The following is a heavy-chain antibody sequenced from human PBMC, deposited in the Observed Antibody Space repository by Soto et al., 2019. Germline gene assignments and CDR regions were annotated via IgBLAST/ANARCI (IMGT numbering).Heavy chain of an antibody. Sequence: GGSLRLSCAASGFTFSSYGMHWVRQAPGKGLEWVAVIWYDGSNKYYADSVKGRFTISRDNSKNTLYLQMNSLRAEDTAVYYCARDACSGGSCHDYWGQGTLVTVSS. J-gene: IGHJ4*02. CDR3: ARDACSGGSCHDY. CDR2: IWYDGSNK. V-gene: IGHV3-33*01. CDR1: GFTFSSYG. D-gene: IGHD2-15*01.